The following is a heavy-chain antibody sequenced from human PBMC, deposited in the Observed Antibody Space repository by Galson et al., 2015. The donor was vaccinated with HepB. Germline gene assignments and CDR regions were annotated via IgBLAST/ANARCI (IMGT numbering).Heavy chain of an antibody. CDR3: ATRSRGDDAFDI. D-gene: IGHD3-10*01. J-gene: IGHJ3*02. Sequence: SLRLSCAASGFTFSSYAMSWVRQAPGKGLEWVSAISGSGGSTYYADSVKGRFTISRDNSKNTLYLQMNSLRAEDTAVYYCATRSRGDDAFDIWGQGTMVTVSS. CDR1: GFTFSSYA. V-gene: IGHV3-23*01. CDR2: ISGSGGST.